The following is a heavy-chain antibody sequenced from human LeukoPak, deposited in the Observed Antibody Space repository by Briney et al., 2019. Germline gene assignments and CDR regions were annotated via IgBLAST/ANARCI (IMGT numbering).Heavy chain of an antibody. J-gene: IGHJ2*01. V-gene: IGHV3-53*01. Sequence: GGSLTLSCAASGFTVSTNYMNWVRQAPGKGLEWVSILYSGSDTYYADSVKGGFTISRDNSRNILFLHMNSLKAEDTAIYYCARVGDHFHWFLDLWGRGTLVAVSS. D-gene: IGHD2-21*01. CDR3: ARVGDHFHWFLDL. CDR2: LYSGSDT. CDR1: GFTVSTNY.